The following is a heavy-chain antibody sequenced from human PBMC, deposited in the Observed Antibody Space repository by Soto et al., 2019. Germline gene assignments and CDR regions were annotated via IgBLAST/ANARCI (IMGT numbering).Heavy chain of an antibody. CDR2: IYYSGST. CDR1: GASISSGGSY. V-gene: IGHV4-31*03. J-gene: IGHJ4*01. CDR3: ARTPVNTYSRSWYFDY. D-gene: IGHD6-13*01. Sequence: SEALFLTGPVSGASISSGGSYWGWVLQRPGKGLELIGYIYYSGSTYYTPSLKSRVTISVDTSKNQFSLKLSSVTAADTAVYYCARTPVNTYSRSWYFDYWGHGTLVTVSS.